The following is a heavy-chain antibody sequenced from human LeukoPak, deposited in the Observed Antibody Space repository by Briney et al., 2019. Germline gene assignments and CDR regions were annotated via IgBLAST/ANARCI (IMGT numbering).Heavy chain of an antibody. V-gene: IGHV4-34*01. J-gene: IGHJ4*01. CDR1: GGSFSGYY. CDR2: INHSGST. D-gene: IGHD6-19*01. CDR3: ASRRGWYVDY. Sequence: SSETLSFTCAVYGGSFSGYYWSWIRQPPGKGLEWIGEINHSGSTNYNPSLKSRVTISVDTSKNQFSLKLSSVTAADTAVYYCASRRGWYVDYWGQGTLVTVSS.